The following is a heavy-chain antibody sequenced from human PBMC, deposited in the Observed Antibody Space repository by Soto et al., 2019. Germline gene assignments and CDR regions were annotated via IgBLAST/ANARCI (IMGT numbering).Heavy chain of an antibody. CDR2: ISYDGSNK. CDR3: AKDLDYCSGGSCCGPFDY. V-gene: IGHV3-30*18. Sequence: QVQLVESGGGVVQPGRSLRLSCAASGFTFSSYGMHWVRQAPGKGLEWVAVISYDGSNKYYADSVKGRFTISRDNSKNTLYLQMNSLRAEDTAVYYCAKDLDYCSGGSCCGPFDYWGQGTLVTVSS. J-gene: IGHJ4*02. D-gene: IGHD2-15*01. CDR1: GFTFSSYG.